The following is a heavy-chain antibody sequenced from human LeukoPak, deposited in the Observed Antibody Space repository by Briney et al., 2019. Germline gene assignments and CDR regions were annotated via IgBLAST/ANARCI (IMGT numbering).Heavy chain of an antibody. CDR3: ARDHRANGNSVSATTFDF. Sequence: ASVKVSRKASGYSFTSYAMHWVRQALGQRPEWMGWINVDSGNTKYSEKFQDRVTITRDTSAGTAYVELSRLSSEDTAIYYCARDHRANGNSVSATTFDFWGQGTLVTVSS. J-gene: IGHJ4*02. D-gene: IGHD2/OR15-2a*01. V-gene: IGHV1-3*01. CDR2: INVDSGNT. CDR1: GYSFTSYA.